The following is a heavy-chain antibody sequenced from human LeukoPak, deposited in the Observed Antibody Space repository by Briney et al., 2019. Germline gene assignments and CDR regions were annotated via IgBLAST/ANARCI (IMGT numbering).Heavy chain of an antibody. CDR2: ISSSGSTI. CDR3: ARDKHNWNDEVFDY. CDR1: GFTFSDYY. Sequence: PGGSLRLSCAASGFTFSDYYMSWIRQAPGKGLEWVSYISSSGSTIYYADSVEGRFTISRDNAKNSLYLQMNSLRAEDTAVYYCARDKHNWNDEVFDYWGQGTLVTVSS. D-gene: IGHD1-20*01. J-gene: IGHJ4*02. V-gene: IGHV3-11*01.